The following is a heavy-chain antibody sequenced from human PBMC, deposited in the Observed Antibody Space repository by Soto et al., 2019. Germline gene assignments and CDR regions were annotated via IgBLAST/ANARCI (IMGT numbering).Heavy chain of an antibody. CDR3: AKGSVVVITYNWFDP. Sequence: GGSLRLSCAASGFTFSSYAMSWVRQAPGKGLEWVSAISGSGGSTYYADSVKGRFTISRDNSKNTLYLQMNSLRAEDTAVYYCAKGSVVVITYNWFDPWGQGTLVTVSS. V-gene: IGHV3-23*01. J-gene: IGHJ5*02. CDR1: GFTFSSYA. D-gene: IGHD3-22*01. CDR2: ISGSGGST.